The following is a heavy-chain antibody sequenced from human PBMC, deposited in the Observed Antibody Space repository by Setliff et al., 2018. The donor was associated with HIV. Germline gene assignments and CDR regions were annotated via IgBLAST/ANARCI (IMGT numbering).Heavy chain of an antibody. CDR1: GFTFSSYW. D-gene: IGHD3-22*01. V-gene: IGHV3-74*01. CDR3: VRGSGYYYFVN. Sequence: GESLKISCAASGFTFSSYWMHWVRQAPGKGLVWVFGMNTDGSSTRYADSVKGRFTISRDNAKNMLYLQMNSLSADDTAVYYCVRGSGYYYFVNWGQGALVTVSS. J-gene: IGHJ4*02. CDR2: MNTDGSST.